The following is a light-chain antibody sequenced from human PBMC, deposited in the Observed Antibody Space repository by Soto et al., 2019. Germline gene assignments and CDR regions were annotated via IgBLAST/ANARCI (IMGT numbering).Light chain of an antibody. J-gene: IGKJ1*01. CDR2: KAS. CDR1: QTISSW. V-gene: IGKV1-5*03. CDR3: QPYNSYSEA. Sequence: DIQMTQSPSTLSGSVGDRVTMTGRASQTISSWLAWYQQKPGKAPKLLIYKASTLKSGVTSRFSGSGSGTEFTLTISSLQPDDFATYYCQPYNSYSEAVGPGTQVDIK.